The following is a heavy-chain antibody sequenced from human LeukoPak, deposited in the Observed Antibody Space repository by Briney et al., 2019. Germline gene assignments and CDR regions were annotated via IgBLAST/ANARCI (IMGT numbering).Heavy chain of an antibody. J-gene: IGHJ4*02. CDR2: INPNSGGT. CDR3: ARAAPYSSSCNY. CDR1: GYTFTGYY. D-gene: IGHD6-13*01. V-gene: IGHV1-2*06. Sequence: ASVKVSCKSSGYTFTGYYMHWVRQAPGQGLEWMGRINPNSGGTNYAQKFQGRVTMTRDTSISTVYMELSRLRSDDTAVYYYARAAPYSSSCNYWGQGTLVTVSS.